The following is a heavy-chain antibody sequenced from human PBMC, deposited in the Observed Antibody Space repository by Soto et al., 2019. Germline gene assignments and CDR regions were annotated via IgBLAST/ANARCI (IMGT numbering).Heavy chain of an antibody. CDR2: INHSGST. CDR1: GGSFNCYH. V-gene: IGHV4-34*01. CDR3: ARDARTVAYFDP. J-gene: IGHJ5*02. D-gene: IGHD2-15*01. Sequence: PSETLSLTCAVNGGSFNCYHWSWIRQPPGKGLEWIGEINHSGSTNYNPPFKSRVTISVDTSKNQFHLKLNSVTAADTAVYFCARDARTVAYFDPWGQGTLVTVPQ.